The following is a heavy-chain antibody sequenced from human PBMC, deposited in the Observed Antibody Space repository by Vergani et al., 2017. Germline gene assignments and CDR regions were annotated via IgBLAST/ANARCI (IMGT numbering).Heavy chain of an antibody. D-gene: IGHD5-24*01. CDR3: ARWKGTSTITGFDN. CDR2: INPNSGGT. Sequence: QVQLVQSGAEVKKPGASVNVSCKAAGYTFTSYAIHWVRQAPGQGLEWMGWINPNSGGTNYAQKFQGRVTMTRDTSIRTVYMELSRLTYDEPAVYYCARWKGTSTITGFDNWGQGTLVTVSS. J-gene: IGHJ4*02. V-gene: IGHV1-2*02. CDR1: GYTFTSYA.